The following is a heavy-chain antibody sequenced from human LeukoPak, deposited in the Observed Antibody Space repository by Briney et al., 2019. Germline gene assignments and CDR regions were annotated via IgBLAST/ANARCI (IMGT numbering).Heavy chain of an antibody. V-gene: IGHV1-8*01. CDR2: MNPNSGNT. CDR1: GYTFTSYD. CDR3: ARGPYGSGSYYKTWFDP. J-gene: IGHJ5*02. Sequence: GASVKVSCKASGYTFTSYDINWVRQATGQGLEWMGWMNPNSGNTGYAQKFQGRVTMTRNTSISTAYMELSSLRSEDTAVYYCARGPYGSGSYYKTWFDPWGQGTLVTVSS. D-gene: IGHD3-10*01.